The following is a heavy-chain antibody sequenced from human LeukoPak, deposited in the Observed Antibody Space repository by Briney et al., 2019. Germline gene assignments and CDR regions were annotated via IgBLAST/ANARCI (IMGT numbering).Heavy chain of an antibody. D-gene: IGHD3-10*01. CDR2: INPNSGGT. Sequence: ASVKVSCKASGYTFTGYYMHWVRQAPGQGLEWMGWINPNSGGTNYAQKFQGRVTMTRDTSISTAYMELSRLRSDDTAVYYCARRVRGVSGGLDYWGQGTLVTVSS. CDR1: GYTFTGYY. V-gene: IGHV1-2*02. CDR3: ARRVRGVSGGLDY. J-gene: IGHJ4*02.